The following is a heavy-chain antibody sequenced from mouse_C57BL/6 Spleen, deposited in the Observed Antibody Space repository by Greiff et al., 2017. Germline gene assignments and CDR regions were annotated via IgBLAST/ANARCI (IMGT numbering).Heavy chain of an antibody. J-gene: IGHJ3*01. CDR3: ARTGNDYDRFAY. D-gene: IGHD2-4*01. CDR2: IDPSDSYP. Sequence: VQLQQPGAELVLPGASVKLSCKASGYTFTSYWMHWVKQRPGQGLEWIGEIDPSDSYPNYNQKFKGKSTLTVDKSSSTAYMQLSSLTSEDSAVYYCARTGNDYDRFAYWGQGTLVTVSA. V-gene: IGHV1-69*01. CDR1: GYTFTSYW.